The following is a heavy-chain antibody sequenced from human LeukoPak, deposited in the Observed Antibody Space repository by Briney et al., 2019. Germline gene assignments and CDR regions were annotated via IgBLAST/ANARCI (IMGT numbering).Heavy chain of an antibody. Sequence: SETLSLTCTVSGGSISSYYWSWIRQPPGKGLEWIGYIYTSGSTNYNPSLKSRVTISVDTSKNQFSLKLSSVTAADTAVYYCASLGSTSGPFDYWGQGTLVTVSS. CDR2: IYTSGST. D-gene: IGHD2-2*01. J-gene: IGHJ4*02. V-gene: IGHV4-4*09. CDR1: GGSISSYY. CDR3: ASLGSTSGPFDY.